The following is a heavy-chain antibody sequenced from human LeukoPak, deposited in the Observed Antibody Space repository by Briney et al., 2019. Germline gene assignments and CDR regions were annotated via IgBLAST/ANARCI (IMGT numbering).Heavy chain of an antibody. V-gene: IGHV3-9*01. J-gene: IGHJ4*02. CDR1: GFTFDDYA. Sequence: GGSLRLSCAASGFTFDDYAMHWVRQAPGKGLEWVSGISWNSGSIGYADSVKARFTISRDNAKNSPYLQMNSLRAEDTALYYCAKGPYCSSTSCYTGYFDYWGQGTLVTVSS. D-gene: IGHD2-2*02. CDR2: ISWNSGSI. CDR3: AKGPYCSSTSCYTGYFDY.